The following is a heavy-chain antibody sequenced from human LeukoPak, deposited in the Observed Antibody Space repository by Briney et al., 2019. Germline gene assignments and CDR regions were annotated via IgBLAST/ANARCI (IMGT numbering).Heavy chain of an antibody. CDR3: ARVRSGSYFPPDY. CDR1: GGSFSGYY. CDR2: INHSGST. Sequence: SETLSLTCAVYGGSFSGYYWSWLRQPPGKGLEWIGEINHSGSTNYNPSLKSRVTISVDTSKNQFSLKLSSVTAADTAVYYCARVRSGSYFPPDYWGQGTLVTVSS. V-gene: IGHV4-34*01. J-gene: IGHJ4*02. D-gene: IGHD1-26*01.